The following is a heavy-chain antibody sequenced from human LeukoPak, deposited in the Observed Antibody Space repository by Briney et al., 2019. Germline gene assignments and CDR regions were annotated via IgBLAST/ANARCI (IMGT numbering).Heavy chain of an antibody. CDR3: ARGQYELRFLEWLLYGFDP. Sequence: PSETLSLTCAVSGGSISSGTYSWSWIRQPPGKGLEWIGYVYHSGSAYYNPSLKSRVTISVDTFKNQFSLELSSVTAADTAVYYCARGQYELRFLEWLLYGFDPWGQGTLVTVSS. CDR1: GGSISSGTYS. CDR2: VYHSGSA. V-gene: IGHV4-30-2*01. D-gene: IGHD3-3*01. J-gene: IGHJ5*02.